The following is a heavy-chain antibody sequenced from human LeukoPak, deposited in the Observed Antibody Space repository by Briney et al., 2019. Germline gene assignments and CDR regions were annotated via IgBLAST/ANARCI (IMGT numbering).Heavy chain of an antibody. CDR1: GFTFSDSY. CDR3: AAHSYGYFVDY. J-gene: IGHJ4*02. CDR2: ISGSASDV. V-gene: IGHV3-11*01. Sequence: PGGSLRLSCAASGFTFSDSYMTWIRQAPGRGLELLSYISGSASDVNYIDSVKGRFTISRDNAKNSLYLQMNSLRAEDTAVYYCAAHSYGYFVDYWGQGTLVTVSS. D-gene: IGHD5-18*01.